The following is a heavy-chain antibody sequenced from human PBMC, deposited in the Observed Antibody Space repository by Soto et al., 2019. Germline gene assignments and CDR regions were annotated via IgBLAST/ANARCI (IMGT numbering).Heavy chain of an antibody. CDR2: ISTNGGGT. D-gene: IGHD2-21*02. V-gene: IGHV3-64*04. CDR1: GFIFSNYA. Sequence: GSLRLSCSVSGFIFSNYAMHWVRQAPGKGLEYVSAISTNGGGTYHADSVKGRFTISRDNSKNTLDLQMNSLRAEDTAIYYCARSGGCGNDCYAFDIWGQGTMVTVSS. CDR3: ARSGGCGNDCYAFDI. J-gene: IGHJ3*02.